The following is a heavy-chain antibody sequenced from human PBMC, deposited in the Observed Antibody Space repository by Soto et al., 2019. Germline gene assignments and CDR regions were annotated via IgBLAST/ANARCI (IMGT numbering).Heavy chain of an antibody. D-gene: IGHD1-26*01. CDR1: VWSFSGYY. Sequence: HVQLQQWGAGLLKPSETLSLTCAVYVWSFSGYYWSWIRQPPVKGLEWIGEINHSGGTNYNPSLKSRVTISVDTSKNQFSLKLSSVTAADKAVFYCARLRWEQPWVFDYWGQGTLVTVSS. CDR3: ARLRWEQPWVFDY. J-gene: IGHJ4*02. CDR2: INHSGGT. V-gene: IGHV4-34*02.